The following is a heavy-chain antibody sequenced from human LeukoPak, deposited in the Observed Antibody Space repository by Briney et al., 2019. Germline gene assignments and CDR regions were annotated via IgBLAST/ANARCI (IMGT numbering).Heavy chain of an antibody. CDR2: ISAYNGNT. D-gene: IGHD3-22*01. CDR3: ARDNTYYYDSSGYYYEGNIDY. CDR1: GYTFTGYY. J-gene: IGHJ4*02. Sequence: ASVKVSCKASGYTFTGYYMHWVRQAPGQGLEWMGWISAYNGNTNYAQKLQGRVTMTTDTSTSTAYMELRSLRSDDTAVYYCARDNTYYYDSSGYYYEGNIDYWGQGTLVTVSS. V-gene: IGHV1-18*04.